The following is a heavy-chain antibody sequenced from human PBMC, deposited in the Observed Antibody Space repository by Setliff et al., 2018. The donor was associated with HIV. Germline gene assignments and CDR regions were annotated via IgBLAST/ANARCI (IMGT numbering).Heavy chain of an antibody. D-gene: IGHD3-22*01. CDR1: GYTFTSYD. CDR3: VRGIYDSSGFWYPHGDS. CDR2: INPYSGNT. Sequence: ASVKVSCKASGYTFTSYDINWVRQATGHGLEWMGWINPYSGNTGYAQKFQGRVTMTRETSTSTAYLELSNLRAEDTAVYYCVRGIYDSSGFWYPHGDSWGQGTLVTVTS. J-gene: IGHJ5*01. V-gene: IGHV1-8*01.